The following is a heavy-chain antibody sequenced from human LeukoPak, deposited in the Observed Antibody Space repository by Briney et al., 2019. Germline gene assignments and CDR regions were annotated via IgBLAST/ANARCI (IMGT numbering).Heavy chain of an antibody. CDR3: ARGVGGDILTGYYPFDY. D-gene: IGHD3-9*01. J-gene: IGHJ4*02. CDR1: GFTFSSYD. Sequence: PGGSLRLSCAASGFTFSSYDMHWVRQATGKGLEWVSAIGTAGDTYYPGSVKGRFTISRENAKNSLYLQMNSLRAGDTAVYYCARGVGGDILTGYYPFDYWGQGTLVTVSS. V-gene: IGHV3-13*01. CDR2: IGTAGDT.